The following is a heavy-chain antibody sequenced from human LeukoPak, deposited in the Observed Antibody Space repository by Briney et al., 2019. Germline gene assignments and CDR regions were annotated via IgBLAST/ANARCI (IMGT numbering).Heavy chain of an antibody. CDR2: IYHSGST. J-gene: IGHJ6*03. Sequence: PSETLSLTCTVSGYSISSGYYWGWIRQPPGKGLEWIGSIYHSGSTYYNPSLKSRVTISVDTSKNQFSLKLSSVTAADTAVYYCARDYYDSSGFYYYYMDVWGKGTTVTISS. D-gene: IGHD3-22*01. CDR3: ARDYYDSSGFYYYYMDV. CDR1: GYSISSGYY. V-gene: IGHV4-38-2*02.